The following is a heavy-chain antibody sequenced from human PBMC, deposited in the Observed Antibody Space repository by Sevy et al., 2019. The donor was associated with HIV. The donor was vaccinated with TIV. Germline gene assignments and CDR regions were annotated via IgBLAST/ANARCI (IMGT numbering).Heavy chain of an antibody. CDR1: GGSFSSYY. CDR3: AIGKVLFDY. Sequence: SETLSLTCTVSGGSFSSYYWSWIRQPPGKGLEWIGYIYYNGSTNSNPSLRGRVTISAHTSKNQLSLKLKSATTADTAMYYCAIGKVLFDYWSQGTLVTVSS. D-gene: IGHD3-10*01. J-gene: IGHJ4*02. V-gene: IGHV4-59*01. CDR2: IYYNGST.